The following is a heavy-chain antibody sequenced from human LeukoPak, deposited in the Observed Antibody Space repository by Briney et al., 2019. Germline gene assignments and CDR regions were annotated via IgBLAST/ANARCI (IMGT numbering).Heavy chain of an antibody. Sequence: SETLSLTCTVSGGSMNSYSWSWLRQPPGKGLEWIGYIYYSGSTDYNPSLKSRVTMSLDTSKNQFSLNLNSVTAADTAVYYCARAVITFGAAVAKGFDCWGQGTLVTVSS. D-gene: IGHD3-16*01. CDR1: GGSMNSYS. V-gene: IGHV4-59*01. CDR2: IYYSGST. J-gene: IGHJ4*02. CDR3: ARAVITFGAAVAKGFDC.